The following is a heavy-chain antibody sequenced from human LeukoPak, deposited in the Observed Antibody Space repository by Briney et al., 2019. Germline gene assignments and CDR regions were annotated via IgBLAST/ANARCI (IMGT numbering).Heavy chain of an antibody. CDR1: GYTFTSYY. Sequence: ASVKVSCKASGYTFTSYYMHWVRQAPGQGLEWMGIINPSGGSTSYAQKFQGRVTITTDESTSTAYMELSSLRSEDTAVYYCARVIAVAEDPFYFDYWGQGTLVTVSS. CDR2: INPSGGST. J-gene: IGHJ4*02. CDR3: ARVIAVAEDPFYFDY. D-gene: IGHD6-19*01. V-gene: IGHV1-46*01.